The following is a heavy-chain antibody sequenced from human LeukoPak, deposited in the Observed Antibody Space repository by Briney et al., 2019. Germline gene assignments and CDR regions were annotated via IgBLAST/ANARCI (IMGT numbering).Heavy chain of an antibody. CDR2: IYYSGST. CDR1: GGSISSGGYY. CDR3: ARDIPAAAGTDYGMDV. J-gene: IGHJ6*02. V-gene: IGHV4-31*03. D-gene: IGHD6-13*01. Sequence: RTSETLSLTCTVSGGSISSGGYYWSWIRQHPGKGLEWIGYIYYSGSTYYNPSLKSRVTISVDTSKNQFSLKLSSVTAADTAVYYCARDIPAAAGTDYGMDVWGQGTTVTVSS.